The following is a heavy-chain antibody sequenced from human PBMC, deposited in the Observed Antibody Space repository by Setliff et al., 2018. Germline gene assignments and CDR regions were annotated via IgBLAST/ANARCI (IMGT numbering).Heavy chain of an antibody. CDR1: GGTFSSYG. CDR3: ARRDQAGFLDY. V-gene: IGHV1-69*05. CDR2: IMAIFGPA. D-gene: IGHD3-3*01. Sequence: SVKVSCKASGGTFSSYGIAWVRQAPGQGLEWMGGIMAIFGPANYAQMFQGRVTITTDESTSTSYMELSSLRSEDTALYYCARRDQAGFLDYWGQGTLVTVSS. J-gene: IGHJ4*02.